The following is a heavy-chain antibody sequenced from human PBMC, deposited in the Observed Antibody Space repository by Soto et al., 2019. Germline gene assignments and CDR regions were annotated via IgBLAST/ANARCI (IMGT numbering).Heavy chain of an antibody. J-gene: IGHJ4*02. CDR3: ARVHLAYPDSSGFSIYFDS. V-gene: IGHV4-30-4*01. CDR1: GGSISSGDYY. Sequence: ASETLSLTCTVSGGSISSGDYYWSWIRQPPGKGLEWIGYIYYSGSTYYNPSLKSRVTISVDTSKNQFSLRLSSVTAADTAVYFCARVHLAYPDSSGFSIYFDSWGQGTLVTVSS. CDR2: IYYSGST. D-gene: IGHD3-22*01.